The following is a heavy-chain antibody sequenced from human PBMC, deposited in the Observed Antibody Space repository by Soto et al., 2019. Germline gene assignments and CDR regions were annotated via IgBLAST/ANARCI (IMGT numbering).Heavy chain of an antibody. CDR3: ARESEDLTSNFDY. CDR1: GFTFTRYS. Sequence: GGSLRLSCAASGFTFTRYSMNWVRQAPGKGLEWVSSISSTTNYIYYGDSTKGRFTISRDNAKNSLYLEMNSLRAEDTAVYYCARESEDLTSNFDYWGQGTLVTVSS. CDR2: ISSTTNYI. J-gene: IGHJ4*02. V-gene: IGHV3-21*06.